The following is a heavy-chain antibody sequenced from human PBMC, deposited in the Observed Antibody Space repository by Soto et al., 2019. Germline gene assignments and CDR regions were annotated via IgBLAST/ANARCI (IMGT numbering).Heavy chain of an antibody. D-gene: IGHD4-17*01. V-gene: IGHV1-18*04. J-gene: IGHJ4*02. CDR2: ISPYKSHT. Sequence: QVQLVQSGAEVKKPGASVRVSCKASGYTFTNYGITWVRQAPEQGLEWMGWISPYKSHTNYAQRFQGRILMTIDTSTSTAYVELTSLRSDDTAVFYFARYDNGDYRRLTDYWGQGTPVTVSS. CDR1: GYTFTNYG. CDR3: ARYDNGDYRRLTDY.